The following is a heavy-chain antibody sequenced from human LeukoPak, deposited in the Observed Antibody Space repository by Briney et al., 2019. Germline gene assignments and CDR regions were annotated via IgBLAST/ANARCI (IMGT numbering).Heavy chain of an antibody. D-gene: IGHD1-26*01. Sequence: PSETLSLTCTVSGYSISSGYYWGWIRQPPGKGLEWIGTIYHSGTTYYNPSLKSRVTMSVDTSKNQFSLRLRSVTAADTAVYYCARQPKRVGAFDIWGQGTTVTVSS. CDR2: IYHSGTT. V-gene: IGHV4-38-2*02. CDR3: ARQPKRVGAFDI. J-gene: IGHJ3*02. CDR1: GYSISSGYY.